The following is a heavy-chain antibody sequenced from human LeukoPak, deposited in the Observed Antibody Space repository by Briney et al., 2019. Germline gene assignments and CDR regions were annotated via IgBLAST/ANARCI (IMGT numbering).Heavy chain of an antibody. CDR2: ITYSGGNT. V-gene: IGHV3-23*01. J-gene: IGHJ4*02. Sequence: GGSLRLSCAASGFTFSSYAMSWVRQAPGKGLEWVSTITYSGGNTYYADSVKGRFTISRDNSKNTLSLQMNSLRAEDTAVYYCAKGIESSGSYYTSFDYWGQGTLVTVSS. CDR1: GFTFSSYA. CDR3: AKGIESSGSYYTSFDY. D-gene: IGHD1-26*01.